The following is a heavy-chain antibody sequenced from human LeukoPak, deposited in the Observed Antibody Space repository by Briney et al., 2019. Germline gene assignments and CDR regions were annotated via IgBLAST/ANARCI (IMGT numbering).Heavy chain of an antibody. J-gene: IGHJ4*02. CDR2: IDPSGGSR. D-gene: IGHD6-25*01. CDR3: ARVGGGAASSFYFDY. V-gene: IGHV1-46*01. Sequence: VASVKVSCTASGYTFTSYYMHWVRQAPGQGLEWMGIIDPSGGSRSYAQKFQGRVTMTRDMSTSTVYMELSSLRSEDAAVYYCARVGGGAASSFYFDYWGQGTLVTVSS. CDR1: GYTFTSYY.